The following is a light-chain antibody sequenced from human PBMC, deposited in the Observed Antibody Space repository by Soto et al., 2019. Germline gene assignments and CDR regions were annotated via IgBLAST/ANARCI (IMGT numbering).Light chain of an antibody. Sequence: EIVLTQSPGTLSLSPGERATLSCRASQSVSSTYLAWYQQKPGQAPRLLIYGASSRVTGIPDRFSGSGSGTAFTLTISRLEPEEFAVYYCQQYGRSPPWTFGQGTKVEIK. CDR3: QQYGRSPPWT. CDR2: GAS. J-gene: IGKJ1*01. CDR1: QSVSSTY. V-gene: IGKV3-20*01.